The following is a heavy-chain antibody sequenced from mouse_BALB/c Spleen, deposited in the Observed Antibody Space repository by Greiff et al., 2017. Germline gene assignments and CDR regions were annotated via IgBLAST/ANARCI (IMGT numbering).Heavy chain of an antibody. CDR2: INPSNGRT. CDR3: ARGYDYDFDY. CDR1: GYTFTSYW. V-gene: IGHV1S81*02. Sequence: QVHVKQSGAELVKPGASVKLSCKASGYTFTSYWMHWVKQRPGQGLEWIGEINPSNGRTNYNEKFKSKATLTVDKSSSTAYMQLSSLTSEDSAVYYCARGYDYDFDYWGQGTTLTVSS. J-gene: IGHJ2*01. D-gene: IGHD2-4*01.